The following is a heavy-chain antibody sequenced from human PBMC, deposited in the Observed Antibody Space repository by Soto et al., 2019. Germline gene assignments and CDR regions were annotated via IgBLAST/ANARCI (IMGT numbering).Heavy chain of an antibody. Sequence: GDLLRIWCRCSGHSFITYGISLVRTIPGKGLEWMGRISPNDSSTNYSPSFQGHVTLSLDKSISTAYLQWSSLRASDTAMYYCARIQGNYGDFDYGMDVWVQGPKVTVSS. CDR3: ARIQGNYGDFDYGMDV. CDR2: ISPNDSST. CDR1: GHSFITYG. J-gene: IGHJ6*02. V-gene: IGHV5-10-1*01. D-gene: IGHD4-17*01.